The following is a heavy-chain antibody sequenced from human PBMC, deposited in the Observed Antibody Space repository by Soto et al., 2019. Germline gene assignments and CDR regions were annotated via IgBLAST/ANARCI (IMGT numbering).Heavy chain of an antibody. V-gene: IGHV3-30*03. J-gene: IGHJ6*02. CDR3: AREGYNWNDPPNGMDV. CDR1: GFAFSSYG. D-gene: IGHD1-20*01. CDR2: ISYDGSNK. Sequence: GGSLRLSCAASGFAFSSYGMYWVRQAPGKGLEWVAVISYDGSNKYYADSVKGRFTISRDNSKNTLYLQMDSLRSEDTAVYYCAREGYNWNDPPNGMDVWGQGTTVTVS.